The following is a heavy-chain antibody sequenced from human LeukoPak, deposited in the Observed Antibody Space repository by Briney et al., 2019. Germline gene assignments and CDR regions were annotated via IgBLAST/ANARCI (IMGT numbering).Heavy chain of an antibody. CDR3: ARGDYSNYPYYFDY. CDR2: INHSGST. Sequence: SETLSLTCAVYGGSFSGYYWSWIRQPPGKGLESIGEINHSGSTNYNPSLKSRVTISVDTSKNQFSLKLSSVTAADTAVYYCARGDYSNYPYYFDYWGQGTLVTVSS. CDR1: GGSFSGYY. J-gene: IGHJ4*02. V-gene: IGHV4-34*01. D-gene: IGHD4-11*01.